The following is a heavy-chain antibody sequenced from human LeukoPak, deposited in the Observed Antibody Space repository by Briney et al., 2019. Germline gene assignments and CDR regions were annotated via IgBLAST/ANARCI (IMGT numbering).Heavy chain of an antibody. CDR1: GYTFTSYA. D-gene: IGHD3-3*01. CDR3: AREIGTYYDFWSGYYNTRTFDY. V-gene: IGHV7-4-1*02. J-gene: IGHJ4*02. CDR2: INTNTGNP. Sequence: GASVKVSCKASGYTFTSYAMNWVRQAPGQGLEWMGWINTNTGNPTYAQGFTGRFVFSLDTSVSTAYLQISSLKAEETAVYYCAREIGTYYDFWSGYYNTRTFDYWGQGTLVTVSS.